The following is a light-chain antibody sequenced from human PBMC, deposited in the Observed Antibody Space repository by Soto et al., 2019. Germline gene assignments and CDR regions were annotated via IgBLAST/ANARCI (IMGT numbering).Light chain of an antibody. V-gene: IGLV2-14*01. J-gene: IGLJ1*01. Sequence: QSVLAQPASVSGSPGQSVTISCTGTSSDVGAYKYVSWHQQHPGKAPKLMIYEVSNRPSGVSSRFSGSKSGNTASLTISGLQADDEADYYCNSYAGDIIRFVFGTGTKVTVL. CDR1: SSDVGAYKY. CDR2: EVS. CDR3: NSYAGDIIRFV.